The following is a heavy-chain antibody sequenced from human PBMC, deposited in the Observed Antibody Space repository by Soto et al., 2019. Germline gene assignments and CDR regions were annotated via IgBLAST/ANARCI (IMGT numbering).Heavy chain of an antibody. CDR3: ASQLGYCSGGSCYGGDAFDI. J-gene: IGHJ3*02. Sequence: QVQLQESGPGLVKPSQTLSLTCTVSGGSISSGDYYWSWIHQPPGKGLEWIGYIYYSGSTYYNPSLKSRVTISVDTSKNQFSLKLSAVTAADTAVYYCASQLGYCSGGSCYGGDAFDIWGQGTMVTVSS. CDR1: GGSISSGDYY. CDR2: IYYSGST. V-gene: IGHV4-30-4*01. D-gene: IGHD2-15*01.